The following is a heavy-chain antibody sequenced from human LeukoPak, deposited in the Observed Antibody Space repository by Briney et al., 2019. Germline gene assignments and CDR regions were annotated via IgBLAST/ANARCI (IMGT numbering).Heavy chain of an antibody. J-gene: IGHJ6*03. CDR3: ARARGLRYFDWSFYYYYMDV. CDR2: MNPNSGNT. D-gene: IGHD3-9*01. V-gene: IGHV1-8*02. CDR1: GGTFSSYA. Sequence: ASVKVSCKASGGTFSSYAINWVRQATGQGLEWMGWMNPNSGNTGYAQKFQGRVTMTRNTSISTAYMELSSLRSEDTAVYYCARARGLRYFDWSFYYYYMDVWGKGTTVTVSS.